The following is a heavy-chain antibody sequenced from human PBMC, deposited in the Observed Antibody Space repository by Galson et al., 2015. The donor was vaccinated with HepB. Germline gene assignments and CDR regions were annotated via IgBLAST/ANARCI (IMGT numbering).Heavy chain of an antibody. CDR3: TTGALFRGYHYMDG. Sequence: SLRLSCAVSGFTGSTNYMSWVRQAPGKGLDWVSLIHGAGITRYAESVKGRFTISRDNSKNTMYLQMNSLRAEDTAVYYCTTGALFRGYHYMDGGGKGTTVTASS. CDR2: IHGAGIT. CDR1: GFTGSTNY. V-gene: IGHV3-53*01. D-gene: IGHD3-10*01. J-gene: IGHJ6*03.